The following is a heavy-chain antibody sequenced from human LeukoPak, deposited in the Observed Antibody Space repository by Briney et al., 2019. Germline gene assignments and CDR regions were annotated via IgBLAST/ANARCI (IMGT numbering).Heavy chain of an antibody. CDR2: INSDGSST. CDR3: ARSTGDYVWGSYRFNWFDP. Sequence: PGGSMRLSCAASGFTFSTYWMHWVSQAPGKGLVWVSRINSDGSSTSYADSVKGRFTISRDNAKNTLYLQMNSLRAEDTAVYYCARSTGDYVWGSYRFNWFDPWGEGSLVTVSS. J-gene: IGHJ5*02. CDR1: GFTFSTYW. D-gene: IGHD3-16*02. V-gene: IGHV3-74*01.